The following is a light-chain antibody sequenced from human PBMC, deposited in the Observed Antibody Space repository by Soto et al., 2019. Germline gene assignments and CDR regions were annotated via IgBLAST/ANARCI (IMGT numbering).Light chain of an antibody. J-gene: IGLJ2*01. Sequence: NFMLTQPHSVSESPGKTVTISCTRSSGSIASNYVQWYQQRPGSAPTTVIYEDNQRPSGVPDRFSGSIGSSSNSASLTISGLKTEDEADYYCQSYDSSNPYVVFGGGTKLTVL. CDR3: QSYDSSNPYVV. CDR1: SGSIASNY. CDR2: EDN. V-gene: IGLV6-57*04.